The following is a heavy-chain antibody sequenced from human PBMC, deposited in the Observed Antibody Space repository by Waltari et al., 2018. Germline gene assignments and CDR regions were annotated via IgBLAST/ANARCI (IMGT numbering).Heavy chain of an antibody. V-gene: IGHV3-21*01. Sequence: EVQLVESGGGLVKPGGSLRLSCAASGFTFGSYSMNWVRQAPGKGLEWVSSISSSSSYIYYADSVKGRFTISRDNAKNSLYLQMNSLRAEDTAVYYCASSWSGYLGYWGQGTLVTVSS. CDR2: ISSSSSYI. CDR3: ASSWSGYLGY. CDR1: GFTFGSYS. D-gene: IGHD3-3*01. J-gene: IGHJ4*02.